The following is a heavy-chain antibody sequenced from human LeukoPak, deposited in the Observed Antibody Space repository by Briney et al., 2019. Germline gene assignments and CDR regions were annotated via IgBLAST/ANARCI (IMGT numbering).Heavy chain of an antibody. V-gene: IGHV4-59*08. D-gene: IGHD3-16*02. CDR1: GGSISSYY. Sequence: SETLSLTCTVSGGSISSYYWSWIRQPPGKGLEWIGYIYYSGSTNYNPSLKSRVTISVDTSKNQFSLKLSSVTAADTAVYYCARSSALTFGGVIVNWSDPWGQGTLVTVSS. J-gene: IGHJ5*02. CDR3: ARSSALTFGGVIVNWSDP. CDR2: IYYSGST.